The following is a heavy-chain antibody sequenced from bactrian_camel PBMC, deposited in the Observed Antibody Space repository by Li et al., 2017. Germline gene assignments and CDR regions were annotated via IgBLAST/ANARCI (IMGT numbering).Heavy chain of an antibody. CDR2: MYRDGKT. V-gene: IGHV3S9*01. D-gene: IGHD1*01. CDR1: GYTGSGDC. Sequence: QVQLVESGGGSVQVGGSLRLSCVASGYTGSGDCMGWFRPRPGKRREGVAAMYRDGKTEYMNTAKGRFTIYKDSAKNTLYLQMNSLRPSDSATYYCAADRTCWGMDVMQKLAPEVFDVWGQETQVTVS. CDR3: AADRTCWGMDVMQKLAPEVFDV. J-gene: IGHJ4*01.